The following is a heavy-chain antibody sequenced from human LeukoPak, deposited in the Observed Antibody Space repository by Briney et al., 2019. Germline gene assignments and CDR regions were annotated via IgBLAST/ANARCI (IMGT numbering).Heavy chain of an antibody. J-gene: IGHJ4*02. CDR2: IWYDGSNI. D-gene: IGHD2-15*01. CDR3: ARDRGRGSSHNDY. Sequence: AGGSLRLSCAASGFTFAGYAMTWVRQAPGKGLEWVAVIWYDGSNIYYADSVKGRFTTSRDNSKNTLYLQMDSLRAEDTAVYYCARDRGRGSSHNDYWGQGTLVTVSA. V-gene: IGHV3-33*08. CDR1: GFTFAGYA.